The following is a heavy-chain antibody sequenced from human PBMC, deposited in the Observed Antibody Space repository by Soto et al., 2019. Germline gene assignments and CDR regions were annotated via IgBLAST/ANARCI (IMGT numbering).Heavy chain of an antibody. Sequence: SETLSLTCTVSGGSISSGGYYWSWIRQHPGKGLEWIGYIYYSGSTYYNPSLKSRVTISVDTSKNQFSLKLSSVTAADTAVYYCARDPHGGSGSYFSWFDPWGQGTLVTVSS. CDR2: IYYSGST. CDR1: GGSISSGGYY. V-gene: IGHV4-31*03. CDR3: ARDPHGGSGSYFSWFDP. J-gene: IGHJ5*02. D-gene: IGHD3-10*01.